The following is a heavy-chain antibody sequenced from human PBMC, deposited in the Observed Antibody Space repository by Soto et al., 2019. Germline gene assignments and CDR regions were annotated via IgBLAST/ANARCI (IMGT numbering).Heavy chain of an antibody. CDR2: IYYSGGT. V-gene: IGHV4-30-4*01. D-gene: IGHD2-8*01. CDR3: DRNIELRVYALRGPWFDP. CDR1: GGSISSGDYY. Sequence: SETLSLTCTVSGGSISSGDYYWSWIRQPPGQGVEWSGYIYYSGGTDDNPSLKGRVTISVDTAKNQFSLKLSAVAAADTAVYYCDRNIELRVYALRGPWFDPWGQGTLVTVSS. J-gene: IGHJ5*02.